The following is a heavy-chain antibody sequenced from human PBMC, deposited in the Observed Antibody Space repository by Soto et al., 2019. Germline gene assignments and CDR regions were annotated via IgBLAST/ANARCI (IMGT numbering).Heavy chain of an antibody. D-gene: IGHD3-10*01. V-gene: IGHV4-30-4*01. J-gene: IGHJ5*02. CDR3: ARVVHYYGSGSYYWFDP. CDR2: IYYSGST. Sequence: SETLSLTCIVSGGSISSGDYYWSWIRQPPGKGLEWIGYIYYSGSTYYNPSLKSRVTISVDTSKNQFSLKLSSVTAADTAVYYCARVVHYYGSGSYYWFDPWGQGTLVTVSS. CDR1: GGSISSGDYY.